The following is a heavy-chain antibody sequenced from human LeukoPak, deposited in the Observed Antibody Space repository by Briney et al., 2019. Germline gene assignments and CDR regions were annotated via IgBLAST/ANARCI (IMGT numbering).Heavy chain of an antibody. Sequence: PSETLSLTCIVSGGSISSANYYWSWLRQPAGRGLEWIGRIYTSGSTDYNPSLKSRVTMSVDTSKNQFSLKLSSVTAADTAVYYCARAPYNWNYVPVRDYWGQGTLVTVSS. D-gene: IGHD1-7*01. J-gene: IGHJ4*02. CDR2: IYTSGST. V-gene: IGHV4-61*02. CDR1: GGSISSANYY. CDR3: ARAPYNWNYVPVRDY.